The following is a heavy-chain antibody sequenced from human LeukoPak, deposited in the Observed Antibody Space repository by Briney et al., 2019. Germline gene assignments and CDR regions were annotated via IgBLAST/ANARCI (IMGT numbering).Heavy chain of an antibody. CDR2: IYHSGST. J-gene: IGHJ4*02. Sequence: SETLSLTCAVSGYSISSDNYWVWIRQPPGQGLEWTGCIYHSGSTYYNPPLKSRVTMSVDTSKNQFSLKLSSVTAADTAVYYCARAPRDSSSSNYMRRFDYWGQGTLVTVSS. V-gene: IGHV4-38-2*01. D-gene: IGHD3-22*01. CDR1: GYSISSDNY. CDR3: ARAPRDSSSSNYMRRFDY.